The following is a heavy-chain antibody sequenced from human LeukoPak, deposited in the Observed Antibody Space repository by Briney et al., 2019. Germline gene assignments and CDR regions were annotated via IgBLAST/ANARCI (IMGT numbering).Heavy chain of an antibody. V-gene: IGHV4-59*11. CDR3: TRGAGWLIDY. D-gene: IGHD3-16*01. J-gene: IGHJ4*02. CDR1: DGSISSHY. Sequence: SETLSLTCTVSDGSISSHYWSWIRQSPGKGLEWIGYFYNSGRSTYNPSLKSRVTISADTSKNHFSLKLNSVTTADTAVYYCTRGAGWLIDYWGQGILVTVSS. CDR2: FYNSGRS.